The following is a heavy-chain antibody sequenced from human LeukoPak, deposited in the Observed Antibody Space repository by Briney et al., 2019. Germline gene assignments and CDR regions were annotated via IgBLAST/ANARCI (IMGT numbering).Heavy chain of an antibody. CDR3: AREGPRGNSQFDY. CDR1: GFTFSSYG. D-gene: IGHD2/OR15-2a*01. J-gene: IGHJ4*02. V-gene: IGHV3-33*01. Sequence: GGSLRLSCAASGFTFSSYGMHWVRQAPGKGMEWVALIWYDGSNKYYTDSVKGRLTISRDNSKNTLYLQMNSLRAEDTAIYYCAREGPRGNSQFDYWGQGTLVTVSS. CDR2: IWYDGSNK.